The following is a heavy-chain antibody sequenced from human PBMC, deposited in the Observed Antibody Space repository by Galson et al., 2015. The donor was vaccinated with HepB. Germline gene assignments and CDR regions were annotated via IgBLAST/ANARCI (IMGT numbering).Heavy chain of an antibody. Sequence: SLRLSCAASGFTFSGSAMHWVRQASGKGLEWVGRIRSKANSYATAYAASVKGRFTISRDDSKNTAYLQMNSLKTEDTAVYYCTRLGYSSGWTSNWFDPWGQGTLVTVSS. CDR3: TRLGYSSGWTSNWFDP. J-gene: IGHJ5*02. CDR1: GFTFSGSA. V-gene: IGHV3-73*01. CDR2: IRSKANSYAT. D-gene: IGHD6-19*01.